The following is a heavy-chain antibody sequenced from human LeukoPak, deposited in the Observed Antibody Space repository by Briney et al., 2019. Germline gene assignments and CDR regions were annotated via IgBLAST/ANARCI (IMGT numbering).Heavy chain of an antibody. V-gene: IGHV1-18*01. D-gene: IGHD6-13*01. CDR3: ARDCEAYNSTSDASDI. CDR1: GYTFTSYG. Sequence: ASVKVSCKASGYTFTSYGISWVRQAPGQGLEWMGWISAYNGNTNYAQKLQGRVTMTTDTSTSTAYMELRSLRSDDTAVYYCARDCEAYNSTSDASDIWGQGTMVTVSS. J-gene: IGHJ3*02. CDR2: ISAYNGNT.